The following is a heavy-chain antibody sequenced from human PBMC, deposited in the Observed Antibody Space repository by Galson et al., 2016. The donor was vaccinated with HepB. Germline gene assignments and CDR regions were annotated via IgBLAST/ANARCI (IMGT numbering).Heavy chain of an antibody. V-gene: IGHV3-23*01. CDR3: AKFCGDEHYNYHMDV. Sequence: SLRLSCAASGFTFSSFAMRWVRQAPGKGLEWVSLIFGGGVVTFYADAVKGRFTISSDNSKNPLYLQMDRLRAEDTATYYCAKFCGDEHYNYHMDVWGKGTTVIVS. D-gene: IGHD3-10*01. J-gene: IGHJ6*03. CDR1: GFTFSSFA. CDR2: IFGGGVVT.